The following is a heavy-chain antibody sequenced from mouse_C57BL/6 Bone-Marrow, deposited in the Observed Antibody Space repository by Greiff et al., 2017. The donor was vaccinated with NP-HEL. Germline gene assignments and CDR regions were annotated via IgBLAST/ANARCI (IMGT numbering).Heavy chain of an antibody. J-gene: IGHJ1*03. CDR2: IYPGDGDT. D-gene: IGHD1-1*01. V-gene: IGHV1-82*01. CDR3: ARLRPLLLDGYWYFDV. CDR1: GYAFSSSW. Sequence: QVQLKQSGPELVKPGASVKISCKASGYAFSSSWMNWVKQRPGKGLEWIGRIYPGDGDTNYNGKFKGKATLTADKSSSTAYMQLSSLTSEDSAVYVFARLRPLLLDGYWYFDVWGTGTTVTVSS.